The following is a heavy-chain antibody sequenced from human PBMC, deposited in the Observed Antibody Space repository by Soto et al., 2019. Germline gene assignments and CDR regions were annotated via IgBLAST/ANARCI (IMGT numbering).Heavy chain of an antibody. J-gene: IGHJ6*02. Sequence: QVQLVESGGGVVQPGRSLRLSCAASGFTFSTYAMHWVRQAPGKGLEWVAVISYDGSNKYYADSVKGRFTISRDNSKNTLYLQMNALIAEDTAVYYCARALQYSSSSTADGMVVWGQGTTVTVSS. D-gene: IGHD6-6*01. CDR2: ISYDGSNK. V-gene: IGHV3-30-3*01. CDR1: GFTFSTYA. CDR3: ARALQYSSSSTADGMVV.